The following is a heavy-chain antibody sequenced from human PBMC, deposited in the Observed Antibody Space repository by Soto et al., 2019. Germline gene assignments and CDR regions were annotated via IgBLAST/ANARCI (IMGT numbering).Heavy chain of an antibody. J-gene: IGHJ3*01. CDR3: TTLPYYYDSSGYSIP. CDR1: GFTFSNAW. V-gene: IGHV3-15*01. Sequence: GGSLRLSCAASGFTFSNAWMSWVRQAPGKGLEWVGRIKSKTDGGTTDYAAPVKGRFTISRDDSKNTLYLQMNSLKTEDTAVYYCTTLPYYYDSSGYSIPWGQGTMVTVSS. D-gene: IGHD3-22*01. CDR2: IKSKTDGGTT.